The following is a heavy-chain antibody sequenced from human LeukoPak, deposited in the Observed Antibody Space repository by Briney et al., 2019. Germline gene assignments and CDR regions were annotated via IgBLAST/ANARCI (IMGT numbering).Heavy chain of an antibody. CDR3: ARIGTIYGSSSEGDIDS. Sequence: SETLSLTCTVSGGSISSSSYYWGWIRQPPGKGLEWIGSIYCSGSTYYNPSLKSRVTISVDTSKNQFSLKLSSVAAADTAVYYCARIGTIYGSSSEGDIDSWGQGTLVTVSS. CDR1: GGSISSSSYY. CDR2: IYCSGST. D-gene: IGHD6-6*01. J-gene: IGHJ4*02. V-gene: IGHV4-39*07.